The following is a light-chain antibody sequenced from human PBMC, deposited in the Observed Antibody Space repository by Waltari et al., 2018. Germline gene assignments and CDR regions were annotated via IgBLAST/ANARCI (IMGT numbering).Light chain of an antibody. J-gene: IGLJ2*01. CDR1: NLGIKS. V-gene: IGLV3-21*04. CDR3: QVWDGSGDPHVI. Sequence: SYVLTQPPSVSVAPGETARISCEGDNLGIKSVHWYQQKPGQAPALVIHYDSDRPSGISDRFSGSNSGNTAALTISRVEAGDEADYFCQVWDGSGDPHVIFGGGTKL. CDR2: YDS.